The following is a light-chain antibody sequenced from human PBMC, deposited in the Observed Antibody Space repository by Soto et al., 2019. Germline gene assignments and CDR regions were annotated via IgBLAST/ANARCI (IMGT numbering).Light chain of an antibody. CDR2: DVS. Sequence: EIVLTQSPGTLSLSPGERATLSCRSSQSVSSNYLAWYQQKPDQAPRLVIYDVSGRATGIPARFSGSGSGTDFTLTIRRLEPEDFAVYYCQQYGSSPTFGQGNKVEIK. V-gene: IGKV3-20*01. CDR1: QSVSSNY. CDR3: QQYGSSPT. J-gene: IGKJ1*01.